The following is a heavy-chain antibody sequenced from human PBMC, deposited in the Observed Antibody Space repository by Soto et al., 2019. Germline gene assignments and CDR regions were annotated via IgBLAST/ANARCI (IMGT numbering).Heavy chain of an antibody. CDR2: ISSNGGST. CDR3: VKDMVRGVTAHAFDI. Sequence: GGSLRLSCSASGFTFSSYAMHWVRQAPGKGLEYVSAISSNGGSTYYADSVKGRFTISRDNSKNTLYLQMSSLRAEDTAVYYCVKDMVRGVTAHAFDIWGQGTTVTVSS. D-gene: IGHD3-10*01. V-gene: IGHV3-64D*06. CDR1: GFTFSSYA. J-gene: IGHJ3*02.